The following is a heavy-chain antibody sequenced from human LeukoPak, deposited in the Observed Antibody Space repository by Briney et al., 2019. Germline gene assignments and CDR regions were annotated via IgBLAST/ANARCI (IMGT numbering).Heavy chain of an antibody. Sequence: GGSLRLSCAASGFTFSSYGMHWVRQAPGKGLERVAVISYDGSNKYYADSVKGRFTISRDNSKNTLYLQMNSLRAEDTAVYYCAKDHPRGYSGYDLDYWGQGTLVTVSS. CDR3: AKDHPRGYSGYDLDY. CDR1: GFTFSSYG. V-gene: IGHV3-30*18. J-gene: IGHJ4*02. CDR2: ISYDGSNK. D-gene: IGHD5-12*01.